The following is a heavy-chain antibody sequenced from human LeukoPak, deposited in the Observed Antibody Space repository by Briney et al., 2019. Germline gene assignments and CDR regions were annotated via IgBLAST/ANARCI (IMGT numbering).Heavy chain of an antibody. V-gene: IGHV3-21*01. CDR2: ISSSSSYI. CDR3: ARDPSYCSSTSCLYGGGY. J-gene: IGHJ4*02. CDR1: GFTFSGYS. Sequence: PGGSLRLSCAASGFTFSGYSMNWVRQAPGKGLEWVSSISSSSSYIYYADSVKGRFTISRDNAKNSLYLQMNSLRAEDTAVYYCARDPSYCSSTSCLYGGGYWGQGTLVTVSS. D-gene: IGHD2-2*01.